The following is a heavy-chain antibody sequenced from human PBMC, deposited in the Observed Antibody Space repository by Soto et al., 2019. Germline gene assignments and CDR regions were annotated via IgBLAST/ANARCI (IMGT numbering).Heavy chain of an antibody. V-gene: IGHV4-59*08. J-gene: IGHJ3*02. CDR2: IYYSGST. CDR1: GGSISSYY. Sequence: QVQLQESGPGLVKPSETLSLTCTVSGGSISSYYWSWIRQPPGKGLEWIGYIYYSGSTNYNPSLTSRVPISVDTSKNQFSLKLSSVTAADTAVYYCARRYGDAFDIWGQGTMVTVSS. D-gene: IGHD4-17*01. CDR3: ARRYGDAFDI.